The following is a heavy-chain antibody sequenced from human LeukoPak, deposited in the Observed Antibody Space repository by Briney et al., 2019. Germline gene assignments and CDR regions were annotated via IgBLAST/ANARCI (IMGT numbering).Heavy chain of an antibody. CDR1: GFTVSSNY. V-gene: IGHV3-7*01. CDR2: IKQDGSEK. J-gene: IGHJ4*02. D-gene: IGHD3-22*01. Sequence: PGGSLRLSCAASGFTVSSNYMSWVRQAPGKGLEWMANIKQDGSEKYYVDSVKGRFTISRDNAKNSLYLQMNSLRAEDTAVYYCARASSGYYSFLRYYFDYWGQGTLVTVSS. CDR3: ARASSGYYSFLRYYFDY.